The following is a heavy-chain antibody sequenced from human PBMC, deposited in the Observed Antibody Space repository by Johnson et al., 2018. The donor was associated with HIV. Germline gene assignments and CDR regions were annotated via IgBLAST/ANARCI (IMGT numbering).Heavy chain of an antibody. CDR2: ISYDGSNK. D-gene: IGHD1-1*01. J-gene: IGHJ3*02. V-gene: IGHV3-30*03. CDR3: ARVTRYNWNSDAFDI. CDR1: GFTFSSYG. Sequence: QVQLVESGGGVVQPGRSLRLSCAASGFTFSSYGMHWVRQAPGKGLEWVAVISYDGSNKYYADSVKGRFTISRDNSKNTLYLQMNSLRAEDTAVYYWARVTRYNWNSDAFDIWGQGTMVTVSS.